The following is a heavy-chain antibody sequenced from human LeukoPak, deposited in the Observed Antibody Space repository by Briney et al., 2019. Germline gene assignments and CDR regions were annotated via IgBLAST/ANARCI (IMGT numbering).Heavy chain of an antibody. CDR2: INSDGSST. Sequence: GGSLRLSCAASGVTFRSYWMHWVRQAPGKGLVWVSRINSDGSSTNYADSVRGRFTISRDNAKNTLYLQMNSLRADDTAVYYCARDYYTSGSPNDFWGQGTLVTVSS. CDR3: ARDYYTSGSPNDF. J-gene: IGHJ4*02. CDR1: GVTFRSYW. V-gene: IGHV3-74*01. D-gene: IGHD3-10*01.